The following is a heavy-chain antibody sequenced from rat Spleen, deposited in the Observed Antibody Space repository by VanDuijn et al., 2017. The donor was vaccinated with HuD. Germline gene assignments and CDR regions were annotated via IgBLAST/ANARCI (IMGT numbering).Heavy chain of an antibody. CDR2: ISSDGRRN. V-gene: IGHV5-29*01. CDR1: GFTFSDYY. Sequence: EVQLVESDGGLVQPGRSLKLSCAASGFTFSDYYMAWVRQAPTKGLEWVATISSDGRRNDYRDSVKGRFTISRDNAKSTLYQHMDSLGSEDTATYYCARQDASGYSNWFAYWSQGTLVTVSS. CDR3: ARQDASGYSNWFAY. D-gene: IGHD4-3*01. J-gene: IGHJ3*01.